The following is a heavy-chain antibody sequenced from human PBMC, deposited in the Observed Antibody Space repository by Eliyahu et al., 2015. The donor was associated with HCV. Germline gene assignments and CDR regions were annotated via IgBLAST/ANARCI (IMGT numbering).Heavy chain of an antibody. CDR1: GGSITTYY. CDR3: ASGGGGIAVAGTGGWFDP. Sequence: QVQLQESGPGLVKPSETLSLTCTVSGGSITTYYWSWIRQPPEKGXXWIGYIHXSGSTHHNPSLKSRVTISLDTSKNQSSLNLTSVTAADTAVYYXASGGGGIAVAGTGGWFDPWGLGTLVTVSS. J-gene: IGHJ5*02. CDR2: IHXSGST. D-gene: IGHD6-19*01. V-gene: IGHV4-59*01.